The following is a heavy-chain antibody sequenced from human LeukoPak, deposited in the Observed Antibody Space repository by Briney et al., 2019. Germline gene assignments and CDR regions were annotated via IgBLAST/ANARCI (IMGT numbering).Heavy chain of an antibody. CDR2: IYYRGST. Sequence: PSETLSLTCTVSGGSISSYYWSWIRQPPGKGLERIGYIYYRGSTNYNPSLKSRVTISVETSKNQFSLRLTSVTAADTAMYFCASRTYYGSGPDYWGQGSLVTVSS. D-gene: IGHD3-10*01. CDR1: GGSISSYY. V-gene: IGHV4-59*01. CDR3: ASRTYYGSGPDY. J-gene: IGHJ4*02.